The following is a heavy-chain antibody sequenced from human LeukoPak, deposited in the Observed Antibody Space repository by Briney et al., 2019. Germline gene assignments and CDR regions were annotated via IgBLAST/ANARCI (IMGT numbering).Heavy chain of an antibody. Sequence: PSETLSLTCTVSGGSVSSGNYLWTWIRQPPGKGLEWIGYIYYSGNAHYNPSLKSRVTMSVDTSKNQFSLKLTSVTAADTAVYYCARDQTSLPGWFDPWGQGTLVSVSS. CDR3: ARDQTSLPGWFDP. D-gene: IGHD6-6*01. CDR2: IYYSGNA. CDR1: GGSVSSGNYL. V-gene: IGHV4-30-4*08. J-gene: IGHJ5*02.